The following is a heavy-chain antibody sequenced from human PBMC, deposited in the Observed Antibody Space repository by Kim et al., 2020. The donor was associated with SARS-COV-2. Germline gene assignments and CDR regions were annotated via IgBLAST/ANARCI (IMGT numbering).Heavy chain of an antibody. CDR1: GITFSSYG. D-gene: IGHD6-19*01. CDR3: AKDLKMGHGSGGYYYYY. CDR2: ISYDGSNK. Sequence: GGSLRLSCAASGITFSSYGMHWVRQAPGKGLEWVAVISYDGSNKNYADSVKGRFTISRDNSKNTLYLQMNSLRDEDTAVYYCAKDLKMGHGSGGYYYYY. J-gene: IGHJ6*01. V-gene: IGHV3-30*18.